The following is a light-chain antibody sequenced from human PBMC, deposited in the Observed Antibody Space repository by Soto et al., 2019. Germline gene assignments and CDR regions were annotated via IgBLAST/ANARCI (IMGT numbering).Light chain of an antibody. J-gene: IGKJ1*01. Sequence: EIVLTQSPVTLSLSPGERATLSCRASQSVTNSLAWYQQKPGQAPRLLVYDASSRATGIPDRFSGSGSGTDFTLTISRLEPEDFAVYYCQQYGSSPWTFGQGTKVDIK. CDR3: QQYGSSPWT. CDR1: QSVTNS. CDR2: DAS. V-gene: IGKV3-20*01.